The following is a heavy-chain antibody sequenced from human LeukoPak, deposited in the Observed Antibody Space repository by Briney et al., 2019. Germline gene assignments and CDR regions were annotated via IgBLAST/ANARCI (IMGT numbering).Heavy chain of an antibody. J-gene: IGHJ4*02. V-gene: IGHV3-23*01. CDR2: IIGSGSST. CDR3: AKDPTDFDSSGQTYFDY. Sequence: PGGSLRLSCAASGFTFSSYEMNWVRQAPGKGLQWVSVIIGSGSSTYYADSVKGRFTISRDNSRNTLYLQMNSLRAEDTAVYYCAKDPTDFDSSGQTYFDYWGQGTLVTVSS. CDR1: GFTFSSYE. D-gene: IGHD3-22*01.